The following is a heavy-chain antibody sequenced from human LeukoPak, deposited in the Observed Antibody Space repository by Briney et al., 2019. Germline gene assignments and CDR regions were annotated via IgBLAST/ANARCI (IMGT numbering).Heavy chain of an antibody. CDR1: GYTFTSYY. V-gene: IGHV1-46*01. CDR2: INPSGGST. J-gene: IGHJ4*02. D-gene: IGHD2/OR15-2a*01. CDR3: TRDLSGDSRYFDY. Sequence: ASVKVPCKASGYTFTSYYMHWVRQAPGQGLEWMGIINPSGGSTSYAQKFQGRVTMTRDMSTSTVYMELSSPRAEDTTVYYCTRDLSGDSRYFDYWGQGTLVTVSS.